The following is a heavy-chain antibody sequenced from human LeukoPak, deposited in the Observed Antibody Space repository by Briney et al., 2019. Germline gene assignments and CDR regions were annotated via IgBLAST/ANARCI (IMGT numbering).Heavy chain of an antibody. CDR1: GYTFCSYG. J-gene: IGHJ5*02. D-gene: IGHD2-2*01. CDR2: ISAYNGNT. V-gene: IGHV1-18*01. Sequence: ASVKVSCEASGYTFCSYGISWVRQAPGQGLEWMGWISAYNGNTNYAQMVQGRVTMTTDTSTSTAYMEVRSLRSDDTAMYYCARDVGDIVTIPAAISVPWGQGTLVTVSS. CDR3: ARDVGDIVTIPAAISVP.